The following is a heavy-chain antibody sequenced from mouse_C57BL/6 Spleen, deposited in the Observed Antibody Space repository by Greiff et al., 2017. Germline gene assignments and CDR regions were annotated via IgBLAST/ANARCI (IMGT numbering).Heavy chain of an antibody. Sequence: DVHLVESGGGLVKPGGSLKLSCAASGFTFSDYGMHWVRQAPEKGLEWVAYISSGSSTIYYADTVKGRFTITRDNDKNTLLLQMTSRRSEDTAMYYWARRSYYGRSENAMDYWGQGTSVTVSS. J-gene: IGHJ4*01. V-gene: IGHV5-17*01. CDR3: ARRSYYGRSENAMDY. CDR2: ISSGSSTI. D-gene: IGHD1-1*01. CDR1: GFTFSDYG.